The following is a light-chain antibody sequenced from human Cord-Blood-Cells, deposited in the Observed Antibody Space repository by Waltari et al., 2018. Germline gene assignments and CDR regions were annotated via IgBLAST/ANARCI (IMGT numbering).Light chain of an antibody. CDR2: GAS. J-gene: IGKJ1*01. Sequence: ELVLTQSPGTLSLSPGVRVTLALRASQSGSSSYLTWYQQKPGQAPRLLIYGASSRATGIPDRFSGSGSGTDFTLTISRLEPEDFAVYYCQQYGSSPLTFGQGTKVEIK. CDR3: QQYGSSPLT. V-gene: IGKV3-20*01. CDR1: QSGSSSY.